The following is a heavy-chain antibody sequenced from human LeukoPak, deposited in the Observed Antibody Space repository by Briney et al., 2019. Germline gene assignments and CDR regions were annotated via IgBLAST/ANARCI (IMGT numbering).Heavy chain of an antibody. CDR1: GGYIGSYY. J-gene: IGHJ5*02. CDR2: IYYSGST. Sequence: SETLSLTCTVSGGYIGSYYWSWIRQPPGKGLEWIGYIYYSGSTNYNPSLKSRVTISVDTSKNQFSLKLSSVTAADTAVYYCARARPYYDILTDPNWFDPWGQGTLVTVSS. D-gene: IGHD3-9*01. CDR3: ARARPYYDILTDPNWFDP. V-gene: IGHV4-59*01.